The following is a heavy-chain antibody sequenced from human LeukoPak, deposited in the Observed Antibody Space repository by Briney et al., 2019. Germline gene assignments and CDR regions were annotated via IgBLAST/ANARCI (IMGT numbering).Heavy chain of an antibody. Sequence: GGSLRLSCAASAFSFSASAMNWVRQAPGRGLEWVSSIDPSGYTTFYAASVKGRFTISGDNAKNSQYLQMNSLRAEDTALYFCASGIRERGFDSWGQGTLVTVSS. V-gene: IGHV3-21*01. CDR1: AFSFSASA. CDR2: IDPSGYTT. CDR3: ASGIRERGFDS. J-gene: IGHJ4*02. D-gene: IGHD1-1*01.